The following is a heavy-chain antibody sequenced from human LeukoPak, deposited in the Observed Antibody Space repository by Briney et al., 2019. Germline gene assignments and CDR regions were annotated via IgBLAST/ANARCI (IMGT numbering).Heavy chain of an antibody. J-gene: IGHJ4*02. CDR3: ANGQGSSSMVDY. V-gene: IGHV3-43*02. CDR2: ISGDGGST. CDR1: GFTFDDYA. D-gene: IGHD6-6*01. Sequence: RSGGSLRLSCAASGFTFDDYAMHWVRQAPGKGLEWVSLISGDGGSTYYADSVKGRFTISRDNSKNSLYLQMNSLRTEDTALYYCANGQGSSSMVDYWGQGTLVTVSS.